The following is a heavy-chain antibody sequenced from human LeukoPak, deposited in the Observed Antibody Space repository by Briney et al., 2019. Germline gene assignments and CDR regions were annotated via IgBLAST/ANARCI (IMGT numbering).Heavy chain of an antibody. V-gene: IGHV4-59*01. CDR1: GGSISSYY. J-gene: IGHJ6*03. CDR2: IYYSGST. Sequence: SETLSLTCTVSGGSISSYYWSWVRQPPGKGRGWIGYIYYSGSTNYNTSLKSRVTISVNTSKNQFSLKLSSVTAADTAVYYCARGSGYSSSWYYYGDNSNYYYYMDVWGKGTTVTVSS. D-gene: IGHD6-13*01. CDR3: ARGSGYSSSWYYYGDNSNYYYYMDV.